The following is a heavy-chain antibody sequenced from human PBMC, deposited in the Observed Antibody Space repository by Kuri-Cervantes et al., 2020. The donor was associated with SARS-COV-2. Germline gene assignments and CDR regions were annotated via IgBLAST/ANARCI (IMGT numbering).Heavy chain of an antibody. Sequence: GSLRLSCAVYGGSFSGYYLSWIRQPPGKGLEWIGEINHRGSIHYNPSLKSRVTISVDTSKNQVSLKLSYVTAADTAVYYCARGRSFVGNWGQGTLVTVSS. V-gene: IGHV4-34*01. CDR2: INHRGSI. J-gene: IGHJ4*02. D-gene: IGHD3-16*01. CDR3: ARGRSFVGN. CDR1: GGSFSGYY.